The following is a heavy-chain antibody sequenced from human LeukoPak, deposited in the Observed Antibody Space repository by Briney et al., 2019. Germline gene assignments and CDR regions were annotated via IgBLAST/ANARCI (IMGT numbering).Heavy chain of an antibody. CDR2: INPSGGST. CDR3: AVRGGWYAPFDY. D-gene: IGHD6-19*01. Sequence: GASVKVSCKASGYTFTSYYMHWVRQAPGQGLEWMGIINPSGGSTSYAQKFQGRVTMTEDTSTDTAYMELSSLRSEDTAVYYCAVRGGWYAPFDYWGQGTLVTVSS. V-gene: IGHV1-46*01. CDR1: GYTFTSYY. J-gene: IGHJ4*02.